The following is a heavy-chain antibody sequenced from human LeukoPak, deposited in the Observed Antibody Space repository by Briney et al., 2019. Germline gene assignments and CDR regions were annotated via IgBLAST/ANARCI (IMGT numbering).Heavy chain of an antibody. CDR3: ARGPDYDILTGFDY. D-gene: IGHD3-9*01. CDR2: IYYSGST. Sequence: SETLSLTCTVSGGSISSYYWSWIRQPPGKGLEWIGHIYYSGSTNYNPSLKSRVTTSVDTSKNQFSLKLSSVTAADTAVYYCARGPDYDILTGFDYWGQGTLVTVSS. V-gene: IGHV4-59*01. CDR1: GGSISSYY. J-gene: IGHJ4*02.